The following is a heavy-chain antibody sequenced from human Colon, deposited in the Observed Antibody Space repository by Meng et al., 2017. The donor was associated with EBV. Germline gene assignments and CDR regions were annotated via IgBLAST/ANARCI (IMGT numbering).Heavy chain of an antibody. V-gene: IGHV4-4*02. Sequence: QVQFRESGPALVKPSETLSLTCAVSGDSITNHNWWAWVRQPPGKGLGWIGEIPHRGSSAYNPSLKSRVSMSIDKSKNQFSLKLTSVTAADTAVYHCLRGSGGSVWGQGTLVTVSS. CDR3: LRGSGGSV. D-gene: IGHD3-10*01. J-gene: IGHJ1*01. CDR2: IPHRGSS. CDR1: GDSITNHNW.